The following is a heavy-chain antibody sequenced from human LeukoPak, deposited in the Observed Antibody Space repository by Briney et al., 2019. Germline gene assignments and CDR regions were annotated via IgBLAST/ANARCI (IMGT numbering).Heavy chain of an antibody. CDR3: AKVSGGGLYYDGMDV. CDR1: GFTFNTYT. CDR2: ISGSSGII. J-gene: IGHJ6*02. D-gene: IGHD1-14*01. Sequence: GGSLRLSCAASGFTFNTYTMNWVRQAPGKGLEWVSYISGSSGIIDYADSVKGRFTISRDSSKNTLYLQMNSLRAEDTAVYYCAKVSGGGLYYDGMDVWGQGTTVTVSS. V-gene: IGHV3-48*01.